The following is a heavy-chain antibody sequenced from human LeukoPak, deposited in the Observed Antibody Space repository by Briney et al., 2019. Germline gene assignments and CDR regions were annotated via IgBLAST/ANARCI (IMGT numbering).Heavy chain of an antibody. CDR2: INWNGGRT. CDR1: GFTFDDHG. V-gene: IGHV3-20*04. J-gene: IGHJ3*01. CDR3: ARDLHINVVTPGSTGLDS. Sequence: PGGSLRPSCEAYGFTFDDHGMSWVRQAPGKGLEWVAGINWNGGRTGYAESLKGRFTISRDNAKSSLFLQMDSLRAEDTALYYCARDLHINVVTPGSTGLDSWGQGTMVTVSS. D-gene: IGHD4-23*01.